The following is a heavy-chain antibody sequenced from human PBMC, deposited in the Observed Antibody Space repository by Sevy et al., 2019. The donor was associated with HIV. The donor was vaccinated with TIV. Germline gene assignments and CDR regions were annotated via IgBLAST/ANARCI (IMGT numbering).Heavy chain of an antibody. CDR1: GGSFSTYY. CDR3: ARRTGPDD. CDR2: INHSGST. D-gene: IGHD1-1*01. V-gene: IGHV4-34*01. J-gene: IGHJ4*02. Sequence: PSETLSLTCAVYGGSFSTYYWSWIRQPPGKGLEWIGEINHSGSTNYNPSLKSRVTISVDTAKNQFSLKLSSVTAADTALYYCARRTGPDDWGQGTLVTVSS.